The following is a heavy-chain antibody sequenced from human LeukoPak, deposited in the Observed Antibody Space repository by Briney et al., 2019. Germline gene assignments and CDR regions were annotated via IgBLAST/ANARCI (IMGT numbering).Heavy chain of an antibody. J-gene: IGHJ4*02. CDR2: ISSSGSTI. Sequence: GGSLRLSCASSGFSFSSYEMTWVCQAPGKGLEWVSYISSSGSTIYYADSVKGRFTISRDNAKNSLYLQMNSLRAEDTAVYFCARGSWNFEYWGQGTLVTVSS. CDR3: ARGSWNFEY. D-gene: IGHD6-13*01. V-gene: IGHV3-48*03. CDR1: GFSFSSYE.